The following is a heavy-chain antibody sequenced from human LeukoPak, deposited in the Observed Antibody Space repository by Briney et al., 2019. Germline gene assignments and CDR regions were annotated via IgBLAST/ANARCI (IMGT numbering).Heavy chain of an antibody. J-gene: IGHJ3*02. CDR2: IYTSGST. CDR1: GGSISSGSYY. Sequence: PSETLSLTCTVSGGSISSGSYYWNWIRQPAGKGREWIGRIYTSGSTNYNPALKSRSTISGNTSKTLFPPKLTSVTAADRAVYYGARSYYSDNRGSKNAFGIWGQGTMVTVSS. CDR3: ARSYYSDNRGSKNAFGI. D-gene: IGHD3-22*01. V-gene: IGHV4-61*02.